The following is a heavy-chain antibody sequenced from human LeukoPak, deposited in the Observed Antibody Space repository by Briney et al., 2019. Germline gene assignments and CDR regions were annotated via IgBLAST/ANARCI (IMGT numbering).Heavy chain of an antibody. V-gene: IGHV1-2*02. CDR1: GYTFTGYY. CDR2: INPNSGGT. CDR3: TRVRRSLRDYYYYYMDV. D-gene: IGHD4-17*01. Sequence: ASVKVSCKASGYTFTGYYMHWVRQAPGQGLEWMGWINPNSGGTNYAQKLQGRVTMTTDTSTSTAYMELRSLRSDDTAVYYCTRVRRSLRDYYYYYMDVWGKGTTVTVSS. J-gene: IGHJ6*03.